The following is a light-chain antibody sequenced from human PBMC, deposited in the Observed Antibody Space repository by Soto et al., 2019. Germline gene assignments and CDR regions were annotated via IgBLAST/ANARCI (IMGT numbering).Light chain of an antibody. V-gene: IGLV2-8*01. J-gene: IGLJ2*01. CDR2: EVT. CDR1: SSDVGGNNY. Sequence: QSVLTQPPSASGSPGQSVAISCTGTSSDVGGNNYVSWYQQHPGKAPKLMVYEVTKRPSGVPDRFSGSKSGNTASLTVSGLQAEDEADYYCSSYAGSNNVIFGGGATLTVL. CDR3: SSYAGSNNVI.